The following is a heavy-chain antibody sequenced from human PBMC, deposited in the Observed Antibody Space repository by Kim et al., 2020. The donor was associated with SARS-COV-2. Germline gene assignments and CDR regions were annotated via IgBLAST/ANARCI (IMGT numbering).Heavy chain of an antibody. D-gene: IGHD3-10*01. CDR2: ISAYNGNT. Sequence: ASVKVSCKASGYTFTSYGISWVRQAPGQGLEWMGWISAYNGNTNYAQKLQGRVTMTTDTSTSTAYMELRSLRSDDTAVYYCARGGYYGSGSYYSEKLYYYYGMDVWGQGTTVTVSS. CDR3: ARGGYYGSGSYYSEKLYYYYGMDV. V-gene: IGHV1-18*04. J-gene: IGHJ6*02. CDR1: GYTFTSYG.